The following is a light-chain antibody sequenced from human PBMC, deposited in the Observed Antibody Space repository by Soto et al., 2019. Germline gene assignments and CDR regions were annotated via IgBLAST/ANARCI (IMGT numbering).Light chain of an antibody. CDR2: AAS. V-gene: IGKV3D-15*01. CDR3: QQANSFPIT. CDR1: QSVSSN. J-gene: IGKJ5*01. Sequence: EIVMTQSPSTLSVSPGERATLSGRASQSVSSNLAWYQQKPGQAPRLLIYAASSRATGIPDRFSGSGSGTDFTLTISSLQPEDFATYYCQQANSFPITFGQGTRLEIK.